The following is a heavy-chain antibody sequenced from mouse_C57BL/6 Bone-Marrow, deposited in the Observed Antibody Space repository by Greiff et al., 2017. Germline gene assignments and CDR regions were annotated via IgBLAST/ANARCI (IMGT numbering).Heavy chain of an antibody. CDR3: ARGWGSIFDY. D-gene: IGHD1-1*01. CDR1: GYTFTSYG. J-gene: IGHJ2*01. Sequence: VQLQQSGPVLVKPGASVKMSCTASGYTFTSYGISWVQQRTGQGLEWIGEIYPISGNTYYNEKFKGKATLTADKFSSTAYLELRSLTSEYSAVYFCARGWGSIFDYWGQGTTLTVSS. CDR2: IYPISGNT. V-gene: IGHV1-81*01.